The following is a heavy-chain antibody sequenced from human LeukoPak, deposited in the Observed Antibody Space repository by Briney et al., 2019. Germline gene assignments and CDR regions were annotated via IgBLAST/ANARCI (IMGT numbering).Heavy chain of an antibody. CDR2: NSAYNGNT. CDR3: ARGGLGSGIMIWFDP. V-gene: IGHV1-18*01. J-gene: IGHJ5*02. D-gene: IGHD3-10*01. CDR1: GYTFTSYG. Sequence: GASVKVSCKASGYTFTSYGISWVRQAPGQGLEWMGWNSAYNGNTNYAQKLQGRVTMTTDTSTSTAYMELRSLSSDDTAVYYCARGGLGSGIMIWFDPWGQGTLVIVSS.